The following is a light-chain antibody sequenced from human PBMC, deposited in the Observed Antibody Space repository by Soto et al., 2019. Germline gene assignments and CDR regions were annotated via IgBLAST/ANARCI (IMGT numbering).Light chain of an antibody. J-gene: IGKJ1*01. CDR1: QIISNW. V-gene: IGKV1-5*03. Sequence: DIQMTQSPSTLSASVGDRVTITCRARQIISNWLAWYQQKPGKAPKLLIYKASSLESGVPSRFSGSGSGTEFTLTISSLQPDDFATYYCQQYNNYWTFGQGTKVEIK. CDR3: QQYNNYWT. CDR2: KAS.